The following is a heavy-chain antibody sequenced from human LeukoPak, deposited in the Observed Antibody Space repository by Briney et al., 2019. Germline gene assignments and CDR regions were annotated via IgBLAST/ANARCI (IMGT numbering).Heavy chain of an antibody. D-gene: IGHD6-13*01. Sequence: SETLSLTCTVSGGSISSYYWSWIRQPPGKGLEWIGYIYYSGSTNYNPSLKTRVTISVGTSKNQFSLKLSSVTAADTAVYYCARLSGARIAAAGLFDYWGQGTLVTVSS. CDR2: IYYSGST. CDR3: ARLSGARIAAAGLFDY. J-gene: IGHJ4*02. V-gene: IGHV4-59*08. CDR1: GGSISSYY.